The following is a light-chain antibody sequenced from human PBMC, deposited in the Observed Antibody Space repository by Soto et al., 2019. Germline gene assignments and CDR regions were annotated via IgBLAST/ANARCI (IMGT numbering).Light chain of an antibody. CDR2: GAS. Sequence: EIVLTQSPATLSLSPGERATLFCRASQSIGGFLAWYQQRPGQAPRLLIYGASNRATGIPDRFSGSGSGTDLTLTISRLEPEDFAVYYCQQYGSSPPLTFGGGTKVDI. CDR1: QSIGGF. CDR3: QQYGSSPPLT. J-gene: IGKJ4*01. V-gene: IGKV3-20*01.